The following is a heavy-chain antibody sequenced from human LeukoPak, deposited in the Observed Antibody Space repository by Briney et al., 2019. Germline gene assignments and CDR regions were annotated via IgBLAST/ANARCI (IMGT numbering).Heavy chain of an antibody. D-gene: IGHD3-16*01. V-gene: IGHV4-39*07. CDR2: IYHSGST. CDR3: ARGEGGNLAYFDS. CDR1: GGSISSGSYY. Sequence: PSQTLSLTCTVSGGSISSGSYYWGWIRQPPGKGLQWIGTIYHSGSTYYNPSLRSRVSISVDTSKNQFSLKLTSVTAADTAVYYCARGEGGNLAYFDSWGQGTLVTVSS. J-gene: IGHJ4*02.